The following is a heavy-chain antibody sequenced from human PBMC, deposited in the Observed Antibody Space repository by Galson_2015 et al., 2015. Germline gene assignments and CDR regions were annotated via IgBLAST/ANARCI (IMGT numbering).Heavy chain of an antibody. CDR2: ISKSSTYI. Sequence: SLRLSCAASGFSFSYSSMNWVRQAPGKGLEWVSSISKSSTYIYYADSVKGRFTISRDNAKNSLFLQMNSLRVEDTAVYYCVRDKNGNEFWSGYWYYYHYMDLWGKGTTVTVSS. CDR1: GFSFSYSS. J-gene: IGHJ6*03. V-gene: IGHV3-21*01. D-gene: IGHD3-3*01. CDR3: VRDKNGNEFWSGYWYYYHYMDL.